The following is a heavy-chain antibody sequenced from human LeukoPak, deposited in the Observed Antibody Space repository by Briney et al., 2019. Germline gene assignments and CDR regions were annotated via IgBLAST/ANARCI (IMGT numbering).Heavy chain of an antibody. D-gene: IGHD4-17*01. V-gene: IGHV4-59*01. CDR2: IYYSGSA. Sequence: SETLSLTCTVSGDSISTYYWSWIRQPPGKGLEWIGYIYYSGSAYYNPSLKSRVTISVDTSKNQFSLKLSSVTAADTAVYYCARELISTVTAYFDNWGQGTLVTVSS. CDR1: GDSISTYY. J-gene: IGHJ4*02. CDR3: ARELISTVTAYFDN.